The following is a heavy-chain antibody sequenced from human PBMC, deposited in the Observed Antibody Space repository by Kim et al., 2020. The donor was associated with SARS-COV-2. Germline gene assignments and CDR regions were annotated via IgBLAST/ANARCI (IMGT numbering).Heavy chain of an antibody. V-gene: IGHV4-34*01. Sequence: SETLSLTCAVYGGSFSGYYWSWIRQPPGKGLEWIGEINHSGSTNYNPSLKSRVTISVDTSKNQFSLKLSSVTAADTAVYYCAGESIMITFGGVLDAFDIWGQGTMVTVSS. CDR1: GGSFSGYY. J-gene: IGHJ3*02. CDR3: AGESIMITFGGVLDAFDI. CDR2: INHSGST. D-gene: IGHD3-16*01.